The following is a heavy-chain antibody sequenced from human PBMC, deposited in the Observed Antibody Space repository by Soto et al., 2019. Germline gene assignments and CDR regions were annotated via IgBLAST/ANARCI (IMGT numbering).Heavy chain of an antibody. D-gene: IGHD4-17*01. J-gene: IGHJ6*02. Sequence: EVQLLESGGGWVQPGGFLRLSCAASGFTFRNYAMSWVRQAPGKGLEWVSTISDSGGSTYYADSVKGRFTISRDNPQNTRYLQMNSLRAEDTAVYYCAKTTVIVGYYYGIKVWGQGTTVTVCS. V-gene: IGHV3-23*01. CDR2: ISDSGGST. CDR1: GFTFRNYA. CDR3: AKTTVIVGYYYGIKV.